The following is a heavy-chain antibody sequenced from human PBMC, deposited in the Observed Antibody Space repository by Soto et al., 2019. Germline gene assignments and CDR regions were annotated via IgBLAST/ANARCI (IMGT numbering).Heavy chain of an antibody. CDR2: ISFDGSNK. V-gene: IGHV3-30-3*01. J-gene: IGHJ4*02. D-gene: IGHD6-6*01. Sequence: PGGSLRLSCAASGFTFSSYAMHWVRQAPGKGLEWVAVISFDGSNKYSADSVKGRFTISRDNSKNTLYLQMNSLRADDTAVYYCARPESSPFRALFDYWGLGTMVTVSS. CDR1: GFTFSSYA. CDR3: ARPESSPFRALFDY.